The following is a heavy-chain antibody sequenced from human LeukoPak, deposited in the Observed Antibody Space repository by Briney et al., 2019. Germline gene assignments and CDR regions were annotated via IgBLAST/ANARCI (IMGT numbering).Heavy chain of an antibody. CDR2: ISAYNGNT. CDR3: ARDIMTTVTDRLDY. CDR1: GYTFTSYG. Sequence: ASVKVSCKASGYTFTSYGISWVRQAPGQGLEWMGWISAYNGNTNYAQKLQGRVTMTTDTSTSTAYMELRSLRSDDTAVYYCARDIMTTVTDRLDYWGQGTLVTVSS. J-gene: IGHJ4*02. D-gene: IGHD4-17*01. V-gene: IGHV1-18*01.